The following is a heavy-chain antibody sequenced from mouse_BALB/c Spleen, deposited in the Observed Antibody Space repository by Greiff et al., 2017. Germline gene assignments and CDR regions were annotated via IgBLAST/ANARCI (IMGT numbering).Heavy chain of an antibody. Sequence: QVQLQQSGAELVRPGTSVKISCKASGYTFTNYWLGWVKQRPGHGLEWIGDIYPGGGYTNYNEKFKGKATLTADTSSSTAYMQLSSLTSEDSAVYFCARGDRYEDYFDYWGQGTTLTVSS. D-gene: IGHD2-14*01. CDR2: IYPGGGYT. J-gene: IGHJ2*01. V-gene: IGHV1-63*02. CDR1: GYTFTNYW. CDR3: ARGDRYEDYFDY.